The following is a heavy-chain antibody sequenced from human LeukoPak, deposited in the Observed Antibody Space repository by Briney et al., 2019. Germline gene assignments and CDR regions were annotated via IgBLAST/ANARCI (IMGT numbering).Heavy chain of an antibody. Sequence: GGSLRLSCAASGFTFSSYSMNWVRQAPGKGLEWVSSISSSSSYIYCADSVKGRFTISRDNAKNSLYLQMNSLRAEDTAVYYCARADRGIVVAPAAMYYYYYMDVWGKGTTVTVSS. CDR1: GFTFSSYS. D-gene: IGHD2-2*01. V-gene: IGHV3-21*01. CDR2: ISSSSSYI. CDR3: ARADRGIVVAPAAMYYYYYMDV. J-gene: IGHJ6*03.